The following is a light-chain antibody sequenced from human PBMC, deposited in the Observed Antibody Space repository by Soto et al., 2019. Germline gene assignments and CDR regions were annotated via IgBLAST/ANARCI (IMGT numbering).Light chain of an antibody. J-gene: IGLJ2*01. Sequence: SYELTQPPSVSVSPGQTASITCSGDKLGDKYACWYQQKPGQSPVLVIYQDSKRPSGIPERFSCSNSGNTATLTISGTQAMDEADYYCQAWESSTASVVFGGGTKLTVL. CDR1: KLGDKY. CDR2: QDS. CDR3: QAWESSTASVV. V-gene: IGLV3-1*01.